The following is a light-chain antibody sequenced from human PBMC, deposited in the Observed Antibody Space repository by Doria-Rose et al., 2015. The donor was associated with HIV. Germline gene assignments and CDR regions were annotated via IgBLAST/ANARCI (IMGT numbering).Light chain of an antibody. CDR1: QRVKSSY. V-gene: IGKV3-20*01. CDR2: DAS. Sequence: EIVLTQSPGTLSLSPGERATLSCRASQRVKSSYLAWYQQKPGQAPRLLIYDASTRATGIPDRFSGSGPGTDFTLTISGLEPEDVAMYYCQQYGTSRGTFGQGTRLEIK. J-gene: IGKJ5*01. CDR3: QQYGTSRGT.